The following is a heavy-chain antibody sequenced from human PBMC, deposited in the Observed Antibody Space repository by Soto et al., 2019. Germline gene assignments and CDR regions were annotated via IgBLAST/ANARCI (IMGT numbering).Heavy chain of an antibody. V-gene: IGHV4-59*01. Sequence: QVQLQESGPGLVKPSETLSLTCTVSGGSISSYYWSWIRQPPGKGLEWIGYINYSGSTNYNPSLKRRVTISVDTSKNQFSRKLSSVTAADTAVYYCARGPPGYSSSWYYFDYWGQGTLVTVSS. CDR3: ARGPPGYSSSWYYFDY. J-gene: IGHJ4*02. D-gene: IGHD6-13*01. CDR1: GGSISSYY. CDR2: INYSGST.